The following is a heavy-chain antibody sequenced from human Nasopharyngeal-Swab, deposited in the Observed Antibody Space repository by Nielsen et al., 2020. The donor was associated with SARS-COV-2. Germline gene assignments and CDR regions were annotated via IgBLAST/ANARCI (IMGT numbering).Heavy chain of an antibody. V-gene: IGHV1-8*01. CDR3: ARGSPEYVEGGRGGEEEEGREG. CDR2: MNPNSGNT. J-gene: IGHJ6*02. D-gene: IGHD3-16*01. Sequence: ASVKVSCKASGYTFTSYDINWVRQATGQGLEWMGWMNPNSGNTGYAQKFQGRVTMTRNTSISTAYMELSSLRSEDTAVYYCARGSPEYVEGGRGGEEEEGREGGGQGKTGTVSS. CDR1: GYTFTSYD.